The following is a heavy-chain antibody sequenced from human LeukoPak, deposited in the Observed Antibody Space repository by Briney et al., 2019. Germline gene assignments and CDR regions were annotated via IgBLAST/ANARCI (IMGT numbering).Heavy chain of an antibody. CDR1: GLIVSSNY. D-gene: IGHD6-13*01. CDR2: IHTNGNT. CDR3: ASSRTAASSNWFDP. Sequence: QPGGSLRLSCAASGLIVSSNYMTWVRQAPGKGLEWVSIIHTNGNTYYADSVKGRFTISRDNSKNTLYLQMNSLRTEDTAVYYCASSRTAASSNWFDPWGQVTLVTVSS. V-gene: IGHV3-53*01. J-gene: IGHJ5*02.